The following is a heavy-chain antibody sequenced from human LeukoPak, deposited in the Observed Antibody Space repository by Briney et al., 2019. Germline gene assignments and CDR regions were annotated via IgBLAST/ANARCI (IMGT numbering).Heavy chain of an antibody. J-gene: IGHJ5*02. D-gene: IGHD2-8*01. CDR1: GGSFSGYY. CDR2: INHSGST. CDR3: ARARWYCTNGVCYRSWFDP. Sequence: SETLSLTCAVYGGSFSGYYWSWIRQPPGKGLEWIGEINHSGSTNYNPSLKSRVTISVDTSKNQFSLKLGFVTAADTAVYYCARARWYCTNGVCYRSWFDPWGQGTLVTVSS. V-gene: IGHV4-34*01.